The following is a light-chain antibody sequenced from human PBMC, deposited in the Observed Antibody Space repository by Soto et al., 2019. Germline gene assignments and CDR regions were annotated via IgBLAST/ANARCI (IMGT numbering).Light chain of an antibody. CDR3: SSYADSNNLI. CDR1: GSDVATNDY. V-gene: IGLV2-8*01. CDR2: EVN. Sequence: QSALTQPXSTSGSPGQSVTISCTGSGSDVATNDYVSWYQQHPGKAPKLIIYEVNRRPSGVPDRFSGSKSGNXXXXTVSGLXAEDEAVYHCSSYADSNNLIFGGGTXXTVL. J-gene: IGLJ2*01.